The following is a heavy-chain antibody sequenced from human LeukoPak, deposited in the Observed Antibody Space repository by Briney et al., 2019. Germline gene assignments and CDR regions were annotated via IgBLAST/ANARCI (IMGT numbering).Heavy chain of an antibody. D-gene: IGHD3-10*01. J-gene: IGHJ6*04. V-gene: IGHV4-34*01. Sequence: MSSETLSLTCAVYGGSFSGCYWSWIRQPPGKGLEWIGEINHSGSTNYNPSLKSRVTISVDTSKNQFSLKLSSVTAADTAVYYCARVFGWFGEPCMDVWGKGTTVTVSS. CDR3: ARVFGWFGEPCMDV. CDR1: GGSFSGCY. CDR2: INHSGST.